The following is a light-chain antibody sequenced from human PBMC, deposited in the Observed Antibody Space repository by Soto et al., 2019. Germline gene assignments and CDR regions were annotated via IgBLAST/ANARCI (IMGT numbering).Light chain of an antibody. CDR2: KAS. CDR3: QQYNSYSRIFS. Sequence: DIQMTQSPSTLSASVGDRVTITCRASQSISSWLAWYQQKPGKAPKLLIYKASSLESGVPSRFSGSGSGTELTLTISSLQPDDFATYYCQQYNSYSRIFSFGPWTKVDIK. V-gene: IGKV1-5*03. CDR1: QSISSW. J-gene: IGKJ3*01.